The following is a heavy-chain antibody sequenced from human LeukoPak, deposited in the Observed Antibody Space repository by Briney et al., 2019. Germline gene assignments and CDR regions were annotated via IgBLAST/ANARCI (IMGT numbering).Heavy chain of an antibody. CDR2: IIPILGIA. D-gene: IGHD3-3*01. Sequence: SVKVSCKASGGTFSSYTISWVRQAPGQGLEWMGRIIPILGIANYAQKFQGRVTITADKSTSTAYMELSSLRAEDTAVYYCAANLYDFWSGYYGRFDYWGQGTLVTVSS. CDR1: GGTFSSYT. CDR3: AANLYDFWSGYYGRFDY. V-gene: IGHV1-69*02. J-gene: IGHJ4*02.